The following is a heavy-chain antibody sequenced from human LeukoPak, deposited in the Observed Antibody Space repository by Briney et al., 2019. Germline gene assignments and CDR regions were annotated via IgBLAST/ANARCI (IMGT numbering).Heavy chain of an antibody. V-gene: IGHV1-3*01. J-gene: IGHJ4*02. Sequence: ASVKVSCKASGYTFTSYAMHRVRQAPGQRLEWMGWINAGNGNTKYSQKFQGRVTITRDTSASTAYMELSSLRSEDTAVYYCARGVREQLVGDYWGQGTLVTVSS. D-gene: IGHD6-6*01. CDR1: GYTFTSYA. CDR2: INAGNGNT. CDR3: ARGVREQLVGDY.